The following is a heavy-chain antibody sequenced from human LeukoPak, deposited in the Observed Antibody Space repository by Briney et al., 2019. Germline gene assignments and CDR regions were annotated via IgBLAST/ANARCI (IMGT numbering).Heavy chain of an antibody. Sequence: KPSETLSLTCTVSGGSISSSSYYWGWIRQPPGKGLEWIGSIYYSGSTYYNPSLKSRVTISVDTSKNQFSLKLSSVTAADTAVYYCARLRSLLWFGEFNDWGQGTLVTVSS. V-gene: IGHV4-39*01. CDR1: GGSISSSSYY. D-gene: IGHD3-10*01. J-gene: IGHJ4*02. CDR3: ARLRSLLWFGEFND. CDR2: IYYSGST.